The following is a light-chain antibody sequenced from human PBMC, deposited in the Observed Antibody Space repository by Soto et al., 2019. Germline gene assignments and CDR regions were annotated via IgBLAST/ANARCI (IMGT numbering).Light chain of an antibody. J-gene: IGLJ1*01. CDR1: SSDVGGYNY. CDR3: SSYTGSSTLDV. CDR2: DVS. Sequence: SALTQPASVSGSPGQSITISCTGTSSDVGGYNYVSWYQQHPGKAPKLMIYDVSNWPSGVSNRFSGSKSGNTASLTISGLQAEDEADYYCSSYTGSSTLDVFGTGTKVTVL. V-gene: IGLV2-14*03.